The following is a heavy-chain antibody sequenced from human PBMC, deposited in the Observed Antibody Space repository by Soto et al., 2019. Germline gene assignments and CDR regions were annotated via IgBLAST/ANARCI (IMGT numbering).Heavy chain of an antibody. J-gene: IGHJ6*02. V-gene: IGHV1-18*01. CDR1: GYTFTSYG. Sequence: ASVKVSCKASGYTFTSYGISWVRQAPGQGLEWMGWISAYNGNTNYAQKLQGRVTMTTDTSTSTAYMELRSLRSDDTAVYYCARDSSGWICYYYYGMDVWGQGTTVTVSS. CDR2: ISAYNGNT. D-gene: IGHD6-19*01. CDR3: ARDSSGWICYYYYGMDV.